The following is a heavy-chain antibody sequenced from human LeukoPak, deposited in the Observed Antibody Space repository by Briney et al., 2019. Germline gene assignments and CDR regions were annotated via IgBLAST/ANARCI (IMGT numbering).Heavy chain of an antibody. CDR2: IIPIFGTA. CDR1: GGTFSSYA. CDR3: ARADYGGTGGAFDI. Sequence: SVKVSCKASGGTFSSYAISWVRQAPGQGLEWMGGIIPIFGTANYAQKFQGRVTITTDESTSTAYMELSSLRSEDTAVYYCARADYGGTGGAFDIWGQGTMVTVSS. V-gene: IGHV1-69*05. D-gene: IGHD4-23*01. J-gene: IGHJ3*02.